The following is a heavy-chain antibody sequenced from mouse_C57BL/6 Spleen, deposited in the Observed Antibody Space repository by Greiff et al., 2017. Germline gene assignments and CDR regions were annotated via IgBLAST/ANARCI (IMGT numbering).Heavy chain of an antibody. V-gene: IGHV1-59*01. CDR2: IDPSDSYT. Sequence: QVQLQQPGAELVRPGTSVKLSCKASGYTFTSYWMHWVKQRPGQGLEWIGVIDPSDSYTNYNQKFKGKATLTVDTSSSTAYMQLSSLTSEDSAVYYCARLKEGSNYVWFAYWGQGTLVTVSA. J-gene: IGHJ3*01. CDR3: ARLKEGSNYVWFAY. D-gene: IGHD2-5*01. CDR1: GYTFTSYW.